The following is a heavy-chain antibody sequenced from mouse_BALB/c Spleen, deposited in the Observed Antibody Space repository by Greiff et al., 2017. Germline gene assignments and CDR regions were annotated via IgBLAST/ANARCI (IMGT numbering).Heavy chain of an antibody. J-gene: IGHJ2*01. CDR3: ARRYDGYLYFDY. D-gene: IGHD2-3*01. V-gene: IGHV3-6*02. CDR1: GYSITSGYY. Sequence: EVKVEESGPGLVKPSQSLSLTCSVTGYSITSGYYWNWIRQFPGNKLEWMGYISYDGSNNYNPSLKNRISITRDTSKNQFFLKLNSVTTEDTATYYCARRYDGYLYFDYWGQGTTLTVSS. CDR2: ISYDGSN.